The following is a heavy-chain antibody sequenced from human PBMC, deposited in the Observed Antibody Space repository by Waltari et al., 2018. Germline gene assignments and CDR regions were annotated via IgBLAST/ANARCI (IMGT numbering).Heavy chain of an antibody. V-gene: IGHV3-23*01. CDR2: ISVSDAT. CDR1: GTSFSHPA. Sequence: EVQLLESGGDLVRPGGSLSLSWAVSGTSFSHPAITWVRLAPGTGLGWVSGISVSDATYYADSVKGRFTISRDTSKNTVFLQMNGLRAEDTAVYYCATPFYNWDDPLHSWGQGTLVTVSS. CDR3: ATPFYNWDDPLHS. J-gene: IGHJ4*02. D-gene: IGHD1-20*01.